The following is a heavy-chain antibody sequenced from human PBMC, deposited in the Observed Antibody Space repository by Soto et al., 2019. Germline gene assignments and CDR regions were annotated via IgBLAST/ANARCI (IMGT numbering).Heavy chain of an antibody. Sequence: PSETLSLTCTVAGASISSYYWSWIRQPPGEVLEWIGYVYNSGSTNYNPSLQSRVTISVDRSKNQLSLQLRSVTAADTAVYYCAREAKKDRPGWGLYYWGRGSPVNVSA. CDR1: GASISSYY. D-gene: IGHD3-10*01. CDR3: AREAKKDRPGWGLYY. CDR2: VYNSGST. V-gene: IGHV4-59*01. J-gene: IGHJ4*02.